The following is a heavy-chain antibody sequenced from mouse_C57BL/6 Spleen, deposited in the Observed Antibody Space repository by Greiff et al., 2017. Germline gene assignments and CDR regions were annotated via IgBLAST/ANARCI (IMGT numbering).Heavy chain of an antibody. D-gene: IGHD1-1*01. J-gene: IGHJ2*01. CDR1: GYSFTGYY. Sequence: VQLKESGPELVKPGASVKISCKASGYSFTGYYMHWVKQSHGNILDWIGYIYPYNGVSSYNQKFKGKATLTVDKSSSTAYMELRSLTSEGSAVYYCARYYYGRGFDYWGQGTTLTVSS. CDR3: ARYYYGRGFDY. CDR2: IYPYNGVS. V-gene: IGHV1-31*01.